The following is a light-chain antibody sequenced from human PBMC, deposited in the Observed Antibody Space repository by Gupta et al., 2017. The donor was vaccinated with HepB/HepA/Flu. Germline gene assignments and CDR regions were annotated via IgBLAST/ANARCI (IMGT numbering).Light chain of an antibody. CDR2: LNSDGSH. J-gene: IGLJ2*01. CDR1: SGHSSYA. V-gene: IGLV4-69*01. CDR3: QTWGTGVV. Sequence: QLVLTQSPSASASLGASVKLTCTLSSGHSSYAIAWHQQQPEKGPRYLRKLNSDGSHSKGDGIPDRFSGSSSGAERYLTITSLQSEDEADYYWQTWGTGVVFGGGTKLTVL.